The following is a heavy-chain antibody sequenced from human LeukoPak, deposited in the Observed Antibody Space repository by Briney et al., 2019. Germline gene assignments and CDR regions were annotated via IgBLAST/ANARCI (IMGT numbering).Heavy chain of an antibody. CDR2: IRYDESDK. Sequence: VGSLRLSCAASGFTFSSYGMHWVRQAPGKGLEWVAFIRYDESDKYYADSVKGRFTISRDNSKNTLYLQMNSLRAEDTAVYYCANLGYQLLTYYFDYWGQGTLVTVSS. CDR1: GFTFSSYG. D-gene: IGHD2-2*01. CDR3: ANLGYQLLTYYFDY. J-gene: IGHJ4*02. V-gene: IGHV3-30*02.